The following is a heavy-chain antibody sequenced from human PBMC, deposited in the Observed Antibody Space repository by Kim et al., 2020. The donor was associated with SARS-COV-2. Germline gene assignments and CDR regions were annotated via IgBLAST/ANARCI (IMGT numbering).Heavy chain of an antibody. Sequence: GGSLRLSCTASGFTLSNYAMNWVRQGPGKGLEWVSGISGTGASTQYADSVKGRLTISRDNSKNTLYLQMNSLRADDTAVYFCARDGYNYVALDIWGQGT. J-gene: IGHJ3*02. V-gene: IGHV3-23*01. CDR2: ISGTGAST. CDR1: GFTLSNYA. CDR3: ARDGYNYVALDI. D-gene: IGHD5-12*01.